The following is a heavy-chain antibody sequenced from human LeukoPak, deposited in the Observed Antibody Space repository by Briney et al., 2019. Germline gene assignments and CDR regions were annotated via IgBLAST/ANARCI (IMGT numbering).Heavy chain of an antibody. CDR3: AKVDGYNSGWYDY. Sequence: GRSLRLSCAASGFTFDEYAMHWVRQAPGKGLEWVSGISWNSGSIGYADSVKGRFTISRDNAKNSLYLQMNSLRAEDTALYYCAKVDGYNSGWYDYWGQGTLVTVSS. CDR2: ISWNSGSI. V-gene: IGHV3-9*01. D-gene: IGHD6-19*01. J-gene: IGHJ4*02. CDR1: GFTFDEYA.